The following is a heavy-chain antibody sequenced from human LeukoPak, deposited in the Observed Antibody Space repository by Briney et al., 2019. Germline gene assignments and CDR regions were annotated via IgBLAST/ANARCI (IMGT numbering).Heavy chain of an antibody. CDR2: INPNSGGT. CDR1: GYTFTSYY. V-gene: IGHV1-2*02. J-gene: IGHJ6*02. D-gene: IGHD6-13*01. CDR3: ARDKDSSSWWGDYYYYYGMDV. Sequence: ASVKVSCKASGYTFTSYYMHWVRQAPGQGLEWMGWINPNSGGTNYAQKFQGRVTMTRDTSISTAYMELSRLRSDDTAVYYCARDKDSSSWWGDYYYYYGMDVWGQGTTVTVSS.